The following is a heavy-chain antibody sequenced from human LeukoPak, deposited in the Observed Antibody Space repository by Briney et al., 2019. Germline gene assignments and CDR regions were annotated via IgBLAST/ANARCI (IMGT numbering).Heavy chain of an antibody. CDR2: INHCGST. CDR1: GGSFSGYY. V-gene: IGHV4-34*01. CDR3: ARGTALSDYYYMDV. Sequence: SETLSLTCAVYGGSFSGYYWSWIRQPPGKGLEWIGEINHCGSTNYNPSLKSRVTISVDTSKNQFSLKLSSVTAADTAVYYCARGTALSDYYYMDVWGKGTTVTVSS. D-gene: IGHD2-2*01. J-gene: IGHJ6*03.